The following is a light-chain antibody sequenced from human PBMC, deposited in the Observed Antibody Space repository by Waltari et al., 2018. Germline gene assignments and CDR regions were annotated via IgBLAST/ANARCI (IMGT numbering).Light chain of an antibody. CDR2: DAS. V-gene: IGKV3-11*01. CDR3: QQRRSWPLT. CDR1: QSVGTY. Sequence: EIVLTQSPAILSFSPGERATLSCRASQSVGTYLAWYQQRPGQSPRLPIYDASYRATGIPGRFSGSGSETDFTLTISSLQPEDFAVYYCQQRRSWPLTFGGGTRVQI. J-gene: IGKJ4*01.